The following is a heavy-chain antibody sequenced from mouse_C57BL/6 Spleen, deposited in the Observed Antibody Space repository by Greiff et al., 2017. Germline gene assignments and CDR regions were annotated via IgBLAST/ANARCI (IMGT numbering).Heavy chain of an antibody. CDR1: GYTFTSYW. CDR2: IDPSDSET. CDR3: ARRGYDYYYAMDY. J-gene: IGHJ4*01. V-gene: IGHV1-52*01. Sequence: QVQLQQPGAELVRPGSSVKLSCKASGYTFTSYWMHWVKQRPIQGLEWIGNIDPSDSETHSNQKFKDKATLTVDKSSSTAYMQLSSLTSEDSAVYYGARRGYDYYYAMDYWGQGTSVTVSS. D-gene: IGHD2-4*01.